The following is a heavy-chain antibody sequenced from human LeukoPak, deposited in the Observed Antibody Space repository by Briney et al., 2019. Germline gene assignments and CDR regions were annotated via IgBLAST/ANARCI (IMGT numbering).Heavy chain of an antibody. CDR2: IGTAGDT. J-gene: IGHJ6*03. V-gene: IGHV3-13*01. Sequence: SGGSLRLSCAASGFTFSSYDMHWVRQATGKGLEWVSAIGTAGDTYYPGSVKGRFTISRENAKNSLYLQMNSLRAGDTAVHYCARARLDSSGYYPLSYYYYYMDVWGKGTTVTISS. CDR1: GFTFSSYD. CDR3: ARARLDSSGYYPLSYYYYYMDV. D-gene: IGHD3-22*01.